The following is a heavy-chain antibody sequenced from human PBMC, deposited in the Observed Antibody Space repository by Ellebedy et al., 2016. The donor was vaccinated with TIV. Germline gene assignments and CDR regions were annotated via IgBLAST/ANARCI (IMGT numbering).Heavy chain of an antibody. CDR2: ISAYNGNT. V-gene: IGHV1-18*04. Sequence: ASVKVSXXASGYTFTSYGISWVRQAPGQGLEWMGWISAYNGNTNYAQKLQGRVTMTTDTSTSTAYMELRSLRSDDTAVYYCARERFLEWLETLGRHYYGMDVWGQGTTVTVSS. J-gene: IGHJ6*02. CDR3: ARERFLEWLETLGRHYYGMDV. CDR1: GYTFTSYG. D-gene: IGHD3-3*01.